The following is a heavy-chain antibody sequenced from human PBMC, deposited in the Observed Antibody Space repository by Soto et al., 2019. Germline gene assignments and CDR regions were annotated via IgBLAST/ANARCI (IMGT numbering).Heavy chain of an antibody. Sequence: ASVKVSCKASGYTFTSYAMHLVRQAPGQRLEWMGWINAGNGNTKYSQKFQGRVTITRDTSASTAYMELSSLRSEDTAVYYCARDLNALNYGDRAGWFDPWGQGTLVTVSS. CDR1: GYTFTSYA. CDR2: INAGNGNT. V-gene: IGHV1-3*01. D-gene: IGHD4-17*01. J-gene: IGHJ5*02. CDR3: ARDLNALNYGDRAGWFDP.